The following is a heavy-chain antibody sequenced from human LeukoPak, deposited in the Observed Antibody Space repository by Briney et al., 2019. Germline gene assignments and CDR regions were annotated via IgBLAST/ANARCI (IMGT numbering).Heavy chain of an antibody. Sequence: PSXTLSLTCTVSXXXXXXXXXXXXXQPXXXGLEWIGSIYYSGSTYYNPSLKSRVTISVDTSKNQFSLKLSSVTAADTAVYYCARTGGLDYWGQGTLVTVSS. CDR1: XXXXXXXX. V-gene: IGHV4-59*05. CDR3: ARTGGLDY. CDR2: IYYSGST. J-gene: IGHJ4*02. D-gene: IGHD1-1*01.